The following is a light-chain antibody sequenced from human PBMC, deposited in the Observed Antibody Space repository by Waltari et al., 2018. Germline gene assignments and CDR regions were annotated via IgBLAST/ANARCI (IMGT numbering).Light chain of an antibody. CDR3: QQYYSHPPT. J-gene: IGKJ1*01. CDR2: AAS. V-gene: IGKV1-8*01. CDR1: QGISSY. Sequence: AIRITQSPSSLSASTGDRVTITCRASQGISSYLAGYQQKPGKAPKFLIYAASTLQSGVPSRFSGSGSGTDFTLTISCLQSEDFASYYCQQYYSHPPTFGQGTKVENK.